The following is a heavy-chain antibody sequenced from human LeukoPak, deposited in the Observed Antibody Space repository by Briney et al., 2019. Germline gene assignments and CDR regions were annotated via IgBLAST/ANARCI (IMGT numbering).Heavy chain of an antibody. J-gene: IGHJ4*02. Sequence: SETLSLTCTVSGGSISGYYRSWIRQPAGKRLEWIGRINTSGSTYYNPSLKSRVTISVDTSKNQFSLKLSSVTAADTAVYYCARQAKRGYYDSAKDYWGQGTLVTVSS. CDR2: INTSGST. V-gene: IGHV4-4*07. CDR1: GGSISGYY. D-gene: IGHD3-22*01. CDR3: ARQAKRGYYDSAKDY.